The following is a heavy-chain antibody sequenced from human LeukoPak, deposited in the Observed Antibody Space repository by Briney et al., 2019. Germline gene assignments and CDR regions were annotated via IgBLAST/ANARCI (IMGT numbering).Heavy chain of an antibody. Sequence: GGSLRLSCAASGFTFSSYWMHWVRQAPGKGLVWVSHINTDGSSTTYADSVKGRFTISRDNAKNTLYLQMNSLRAEDTAVYYCARWGRYGAGDYWGQGTMVSLSS. J-gene: IGHJ4*02. V-gene: IGHV3-74*01. CDR3: ARWGRYGAGDY. D-gene: IGHD3-16*01. CDR2: INTDGSST. CDR1: GFTFSSYW.